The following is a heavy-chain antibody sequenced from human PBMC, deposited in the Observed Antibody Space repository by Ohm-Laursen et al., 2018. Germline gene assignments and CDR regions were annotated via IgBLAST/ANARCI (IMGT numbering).Heavy chain of an antibody. CDR1: GGSMNAYY. CDR2: MYYSGST. V-gene: IGHV4-59*01. Sequence: PSETLSLTCTVSGGSMNAYYWSWIRQPPGKGLEWIGYMYYSGSTKYNPSLKSRVTISVDTSKNQFSLKLSSVTAADTDVYYCARGDYGCFDYWGQGILVTVSS. D-gene: IGHD3-10*01. J-gene: IGHJ4*02. CDR3: ARGDYGCFDY.